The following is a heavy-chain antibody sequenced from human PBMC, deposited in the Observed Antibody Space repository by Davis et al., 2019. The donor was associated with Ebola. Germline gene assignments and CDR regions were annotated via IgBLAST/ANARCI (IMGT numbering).Heavy chain of an antibody. CDR3: AKSGLSFGVVRYHYGMDV. J-gene: IGHJ6*04. V-gene: IGHV3-30*04. D-gene: IGHD3-3*01. CDR2: ISFDGSNE. CDR1: GFTFSNYA. Sequence: PGGSLRLSCAASGFTFSNYAMNWVRQAPGKGLEWVAVISFDGSNEYYADSVKGRFTISRDNSKNTLYLQMNSLRAEDTAVYYCAKSGLSFGVVRYHYGMDVWGKGTTVTVSS.